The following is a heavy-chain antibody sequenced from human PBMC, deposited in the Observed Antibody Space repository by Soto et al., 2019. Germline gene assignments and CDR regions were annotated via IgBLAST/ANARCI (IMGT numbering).Heavy chain of an antibody. D-gene: IGHD6-13*01. Sequence: GGSLRLSCAASGFFFSSYAMSWVRQAPGKGLEWVSGIGGSGGYKSYADSVKGRFTISRDNSKNTLYLQMESLGAEDTAVYYCAKDAAMVSSTFNYFDYWGQGTLVTVSS. CDR3: AKDAAMVSSTFNYFDY. J-gene: IGHJ4*02. CDR1: GFFFSSYA. V-gene: IGHV3-23*01. CDR2: IGGSGGYK.